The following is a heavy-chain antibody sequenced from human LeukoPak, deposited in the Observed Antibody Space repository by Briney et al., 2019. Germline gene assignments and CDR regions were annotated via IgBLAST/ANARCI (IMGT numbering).Heavy chain of an antibody. CDR3: ARHLLDIVVVPAALTPVNWFDP. D-gene: IGHD2-2*03. Sequence: PSETLSLTCAVSGYSISSGYYWGWIRQPPGKGLEWIGSIYHSGSTYYTPSLKSRVTISVDTSKNQFSLKLSSVTAADTAVYYCARHLLDIVVVPAALTPVNWFDPWGQGTLVTVSS. V-gene: IGHV4-38-2*01. J-gene: IGHJ5*02. CDR1: GYSISSGYY. CDR2: IYHSGST.